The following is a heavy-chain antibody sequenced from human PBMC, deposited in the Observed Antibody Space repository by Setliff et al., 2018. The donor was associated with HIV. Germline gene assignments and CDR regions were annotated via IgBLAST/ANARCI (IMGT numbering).Heavy chain of an antibody. Sequence: SETLSLTCSVSGGSTTSGGYYWSWIRQHPGKGLEYIGYIYYSGSTYYNPSLKSRVTMSVDTSKNLFSLQLNSVTAADTAVYFCARTRAPYFFDFWGQGAQVTVSS. CDR3: ARTRAPYFFDF. V-gene: IGHV4-31*03. D-gene: IGHD1-26*01. J-gene: IGHJ4*02. CDR2: IYYSGST. CDR1: GGSTTSGGYY.